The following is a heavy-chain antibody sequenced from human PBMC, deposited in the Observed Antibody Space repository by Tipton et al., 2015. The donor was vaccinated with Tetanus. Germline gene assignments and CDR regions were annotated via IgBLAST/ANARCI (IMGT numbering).Heavy chain of an antibody. V-gene: IGHV5-51*01. Sequence: QLVQSGGEVKKPGESPKISCKGSGYIFNNYWIGWVRQKPGKGLEWMGIIYPGDSDTRYSPSFQGQVTISVDKSINPAYLQWSSLKASDTSMFYCARAHCTDGVCNFDFWGQGALVTVAS. CDR2: IYPGDSDT. J-gene: IGHJ4*02. CDR3: ARAHCTDGVCNFDF. CDR1: GYIFNNYW. D-gene: IGHD2-8*01.